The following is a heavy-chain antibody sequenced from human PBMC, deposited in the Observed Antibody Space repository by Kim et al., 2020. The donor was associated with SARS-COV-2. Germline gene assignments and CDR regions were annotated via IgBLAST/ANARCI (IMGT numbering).Heavy chain of an antibody. D-gene: IGHD2-15*01. CDR2: IYYSGST. V-gene: IGHV4-30-4*01. CDR1: GGSISSGDYY. CDR3: ARRDNRYCSGGSCLIDAFDI. Sequence: SETLSLTCTVSGGSISSGDYYWSWIRQPPGKGLEWIGYIYYSGSTYYNPSLKSRVTISVDTSKNQFSLKLSSVTAADTAVYYCARRDNRYCSGGSCLIDAFDIWGQGTMVTVSS. J-gene: IGHJ3*02.